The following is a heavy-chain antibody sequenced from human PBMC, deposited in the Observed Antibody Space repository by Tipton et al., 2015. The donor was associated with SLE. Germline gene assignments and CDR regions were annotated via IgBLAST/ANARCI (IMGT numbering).Heavy chain of an antibody. V-gene: IGHV4-59*01. CDR3: ARALSTMRFHGLDP. CDR2: IYYSGST. J-gene: IGHJ5*02. D-gene: IGHD3-22*01. Sequence: TLSLTCAVYGGSFSSYYWSWIRQPPGKGLEWIGYIYYSGSTNYNPSLKSRVTISVDTSKNQFSLKLSSVTAADTAVYYCARALSTMRFHGLDPWGQGTLVTVSS. CDR1: GGSFSSYY.